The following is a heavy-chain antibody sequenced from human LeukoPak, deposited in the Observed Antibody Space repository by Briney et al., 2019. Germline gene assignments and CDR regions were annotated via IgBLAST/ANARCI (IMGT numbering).Heavy chain of an antibody. Sequence: GGSLRLSCAASGFTFSSYTMSWVRQAPGKGLEWVANIKTDGSEKYYVDSVKGRFTISRDNAKNSLYLQMNSLRAEDTAVYYCARDYTGYFPWGQGTLVIVSS. V-gene: IGHV3-7*03. J-gene: IGHJ5*02. CDR2: IKTDGSEK. D-gene: IGHD3-9*01. CDR3: ARDYTGYFP. CDR1: GFTFSSYT.